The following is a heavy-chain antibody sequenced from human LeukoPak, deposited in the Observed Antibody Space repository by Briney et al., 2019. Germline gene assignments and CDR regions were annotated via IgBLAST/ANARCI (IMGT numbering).Heavy chain of an antibody. J-gene: IGHJ4*02. CDR2: IKADGGEK. CDR1: GFTFSIYW. D-gene: IGHD6-6*01. Sequence: GGSLRLSCAASGFTFSIYWMNWFRQTPGKGLEWVAKIKADGGEKDHVASVKGRFTISRDNAKNSLYLQMNSLRVEDTAVYYCARGGAARPDFWGLGTLVTVSS. V-gene: IGHV3-7*01. CDR3: ARGGAARPDF.